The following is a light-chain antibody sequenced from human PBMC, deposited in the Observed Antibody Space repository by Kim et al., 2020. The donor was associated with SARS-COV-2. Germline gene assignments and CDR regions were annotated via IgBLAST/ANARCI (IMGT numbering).Light chain of an antibody. J-gene: IGKJ2*01. Sequence: GDRVTITCRASQYIKRWLVWYQQRPGKPPKVLIYDASTLGSGVPSRFSGSGFGTEFTLTINSLQPDDFATYYCQQYNSYFGQGTKLEIK. CDR1: QYIKRW. V-gene: IGKV1-5*01. CDR3: QQYNSY. CDR2: DAS.